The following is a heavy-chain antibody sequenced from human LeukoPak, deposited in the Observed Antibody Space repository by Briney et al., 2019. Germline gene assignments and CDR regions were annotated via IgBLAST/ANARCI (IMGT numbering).Heavy chain of an antibody. Sequence: QPGGSLRLSCAASGFTFSSSGMHWVRQAPGKGLEWVAFIPYDGTSKYYADSVKGRFTISRDNSKNTVYLQMNSLRAEDTAVYYCAKETRGSYSDYWGQGTLVTVSS. J-gene: IGHJ4*02. CDR2: IPYDGTSK. V-gene: IGHV3-30*02. CDR3: AKETRGSYSDY. D-gene: IGHD1-26*01. CDR1: GFTFSSSG.